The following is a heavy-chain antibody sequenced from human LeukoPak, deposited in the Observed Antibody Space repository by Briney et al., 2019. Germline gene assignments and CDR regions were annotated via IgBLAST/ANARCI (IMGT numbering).Heavy chain of an antibody. CDR2: IKQDGSEK. V-gene: IGHV3-7*03. Sequence: GGSLRLSCAASGFTFSSYWMSWVRQAPGKGLEWVANIKQDGSEKYYVDSVKGRFTISRDNAKNSLYLQMNSLRAEDTAVYYCARRGGDGPGSGFDPWGQGTLVTVSS. D-gene: IGHD2-21*02. J-gene: IGHJ5*02. CDR3: ARRGGDGPGSGFDP. CDR1: GFTFSSYW.